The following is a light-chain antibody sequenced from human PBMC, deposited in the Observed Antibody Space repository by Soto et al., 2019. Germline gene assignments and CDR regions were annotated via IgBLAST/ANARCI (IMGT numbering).Light chain of an antibody. CDR3: QQFRSYPLT. J-gene: IGKJ4*01. V-gene: IGKV3D-15*01. CDR2: DAS. CDR1: QSVSSN. Sequence: EIVMTQSPATLSVSPGERATLTCRASQSVSSNLAWYQQKPGQAPRLLIYDASNRATGIPARFSGSGSGTDFTLTISRLEPEDFAVYYCQQFRSYPLTFGGGTKVDIK.